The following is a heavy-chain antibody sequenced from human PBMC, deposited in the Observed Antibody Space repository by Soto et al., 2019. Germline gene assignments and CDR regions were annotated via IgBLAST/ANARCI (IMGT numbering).Heavy chain of an antibody. V-gene: IGHV4-39*01. CDR1: GGSISSSSYY. D-gene: IGHD6-13*01. CDR3: ATHVFSSWSNAMPNWFDP. CDR2: IYYSGST. J-gene: IGHJ5*02. Sequence: QLQLQESGPGLVKPSETLSLTCTVSGGSISSSSYYWVWIRQPPGKGLEWIGSIYYSGSTYYNPSRKSRVTISVDTSKNQFALKLSSVTAEDTAVYYCATHVFSSWSNAMPNWFDPRGQGTLVTVSS.